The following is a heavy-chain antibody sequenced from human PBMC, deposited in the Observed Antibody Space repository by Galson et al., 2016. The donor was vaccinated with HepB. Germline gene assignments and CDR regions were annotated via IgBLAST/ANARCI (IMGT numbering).Heavy chain of an antibody. CDR1: SDSFTGSSYY. Sequence: ETLSLTCTVSSDSFTGSSYYWAWIRQPPGKGLEWIGSISYSGNTYYNPSLKSRVTMSVDTSRNHFSLKLISVTAGDTAVFYCARTFVDIYGRRYFDYWGQGTLVSVS. D-gene: IGHD5-18*01. V-gene: IGHV4-39*02. J-gene: IGHJ4*02. CDR2: ISYSGNT. CDR3: ARTFVDIYGRRYFDY.